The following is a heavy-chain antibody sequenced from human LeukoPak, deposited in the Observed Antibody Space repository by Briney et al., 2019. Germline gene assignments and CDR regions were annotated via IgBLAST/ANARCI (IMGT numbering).Heavy chain of an antibody. CDR2: IIPIFGTA. D-gene: IGHD3-10*01. CDR3: AREPNYGSGSREHWFDP. CDR1: GGTFSSYA. V-gene: IGHV1-69*13. J-gene: IGHJ5*02. Sequence: SVKVSCKASGGTFSSYAISWVRQAPGQGLEWMGGIIPIFGTANYAQKFQGRVTITADESTSTAYMELSSLRSEDTAVYYCAREPNYGSGSREHWFDPWGQGTLVTVSS.